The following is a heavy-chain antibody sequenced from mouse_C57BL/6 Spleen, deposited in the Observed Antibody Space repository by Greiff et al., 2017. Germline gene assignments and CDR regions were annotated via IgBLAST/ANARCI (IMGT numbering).Heavy chain of an antibody. D-gene: IGHD1-1*01. V-gene: IGHV2-9-1*01. CDR2: IWTGGGT. CDR3: ARRDYGSLHWYFDV. Sequence: VMLVESGPGLVAPSQSLSITCTVSGFSLTSYAISWVRQPPGKGLEWLGVIWTGGGTNYNSALKSRLSISKDNSKSQVFLKMNRLQTDDTARYYCARRDYGSLHWYFDVWGTGTTVTVSS. J-gene: IGHJ1*03. CDR1: GFSLTSYA.